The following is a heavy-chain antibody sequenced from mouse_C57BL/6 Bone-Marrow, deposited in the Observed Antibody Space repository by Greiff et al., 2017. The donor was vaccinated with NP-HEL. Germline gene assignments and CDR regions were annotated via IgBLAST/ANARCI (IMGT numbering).Heavy chain of an antibody. Sequence: EVKLMDSGGGLVQSGRSLRLSCATSGFTFSDFYMEWVRQAPGKGLEWIAASRNKANDYTTEYSASVKGRFIVSRDTSQSILYLQMNALRAEDTAIYYCARDAYGSSYAGYFDVWGTGTTVTVSS. V-gene: IGHV7-1*01. CDR2: SRNKANDYTT. CDR1: GFTFSDFY. J-gene: IGHJ1*03. CDR3: ARDAYGSSYAGYFDV. D-gene: IGHD1-1*01.